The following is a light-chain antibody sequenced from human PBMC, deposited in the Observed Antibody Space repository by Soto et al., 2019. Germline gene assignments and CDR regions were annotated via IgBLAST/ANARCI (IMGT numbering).Light chain of an antibody. J-gene: IGLJ2*01. CDR3: CSYAGNYVV. CDR2: NVN. V-gene: IGLV2-11*01. Sequence: QSALTQPRSVSGSPGQSVTISCTGTSSDAGGYDHVSWYQQHPGKAPKLVIYNVNERPSGVPDRFSGSKSGNTASLTISGLQAEDEADYYCCSYAGNYVVFGGGTKVTVL. CDR1: SSDAGGYDH.